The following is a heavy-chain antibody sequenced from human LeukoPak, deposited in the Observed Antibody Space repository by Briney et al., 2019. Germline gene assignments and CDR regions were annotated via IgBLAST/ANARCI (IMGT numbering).Heavy chain of an antibody. Sequence: SETLSLTCTVSGGSISSSSYYWGWIRQPPGKGLEWIGSIYYSGSTYYNPSLKSRVTISVDTSKNQFSLKLSSVTAADTAVYYCAIQDTAMVKGGLAFDIWGQGTMVTVSS. J-gene: IGHJ3*02. CDR3: AIQDTAMVKGGLAFDI. V-gene: IGHV4-39*07. CDR2: IYYSGST. D-gene: IGHD5-18*01. CDR1: GGSISSSSYY.